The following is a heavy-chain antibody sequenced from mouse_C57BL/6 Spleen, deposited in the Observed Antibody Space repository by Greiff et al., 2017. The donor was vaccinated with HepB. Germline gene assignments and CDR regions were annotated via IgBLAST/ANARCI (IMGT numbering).Heavy chain of an antibody. CDR1: GYSITSGYY. V-gene: IGHV3-6*01. J-gene: IGHJ1*03. Sequence: EVKLQESGPGLVKPSQSLSLTCSVTGYSITSGYYWNWIRQFPGNKLEWMGYISYDGSNNYNPSLKNRISITRDTSKNQFFLKLNSVTTEDTATYYCARPYYGSGGSYWYFDVWGTGTTVTVSS. CDR2: ISYDGSN. D-gene: IGHD1-1*01. CDR3: ARPYYGSGGSYWYFDV.